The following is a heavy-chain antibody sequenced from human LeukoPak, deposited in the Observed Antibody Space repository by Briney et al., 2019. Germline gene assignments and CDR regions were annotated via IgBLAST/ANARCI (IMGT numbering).Heavy chain of an antibody. Sequence: ASVKVSCKASGYTFTSYDINWVRQATGQGLEWMGWMNPNSGNPGYAQKFQGRVTLTRNNSISTAHMELSSLRSEDTAVYYSARTKTTYYDFWSGYSYYYYYMDVWGKGTTVTVSS. V-gene: IGHV1-8*01. CDR1: GYTFTSYD. CDR2: MNPNSGNP. D-gene: IGHD3-3*01. CDR3: ARTKTTYYDFWSGYSYYYYYMDV. J-gene: IGHJ6*03.